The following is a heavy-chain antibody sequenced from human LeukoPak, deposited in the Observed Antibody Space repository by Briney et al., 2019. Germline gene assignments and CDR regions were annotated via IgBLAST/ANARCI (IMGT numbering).Heavy chain of an antibody. D-gene: IGHD3-10*01. J-gene: IGHJ4*02. CDR1: GFTFSSYW. CDR2: ISSSGSTI. CDR3: ARNYGSGSYYLPVDY. V-gene: IGHV3-48*04. Sequence: GGSLRLSCAASGFTFSSYWMSWVRQAPGKGLEWVSYISSSGSTIYYADSVKGRFTISRDNAKNSLYLQMNSLRAEDTAVYYCARNYGSGSYYLPVDYWGQGTLVTVSS.